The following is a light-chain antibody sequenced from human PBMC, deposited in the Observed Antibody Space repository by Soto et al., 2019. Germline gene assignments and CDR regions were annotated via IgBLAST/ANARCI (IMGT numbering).Light chain of an antibody. CDR2: GAS. CDR3: QQTYNLPRT. Sequence: DIRMTQSPSSLSASVGDRVTITCRASLTIGDSLSWFQQKVGKPPTLLIYGASASQSGVPARFSGSGSGTDFTLTISNMQREDFATYYCQQTYNLPRTFGQGTKVDIK. J-gene: IGKJ1*01. CDR1: LTIGDS. V-gene: IGKV1-39*01.